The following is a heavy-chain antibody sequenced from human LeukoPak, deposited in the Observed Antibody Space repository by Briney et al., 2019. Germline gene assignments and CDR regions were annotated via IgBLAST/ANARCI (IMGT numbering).Heavy chain of an antibody. V-gene: IGHV3-30-3*01. CDR1: GFTFSSYA. CDR2: ISYDGSNK. Sequence: PGGSLRLSCAASGFTFSSYAMHWVRQAPGKGLEWVAVISYDGSNKYYADSVKGRFTISRDNSKNTLYLQMNSPRAEDTAVYYCARDSGEMATTYVFDYWGQGTLVTVSS. CDR3: ARDSGEMATTYVFDY. J-gene: IGHJ4*02. D-gene: IGHD5-24*01.